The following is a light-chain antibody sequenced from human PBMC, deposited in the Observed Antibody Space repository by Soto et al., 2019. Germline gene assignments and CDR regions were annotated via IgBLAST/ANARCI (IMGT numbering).Light chain of an antibody. CDR2: GAS. CDR3: QQYGSSPWT. J-gene: IGKJ1*01. CDR1: QSVSSSY. Sequence: DIALTQSPGTLSLSPGERATLSCSSSQSVSSSYLAWYQKQPGQAPRLIIYGASSRATGIPDRFSGSGSGTDFTLTISRLEPEDVAVYYCQQYGSSPWTFGQGTKVDIK. V-gene: IGKV3-20*01.